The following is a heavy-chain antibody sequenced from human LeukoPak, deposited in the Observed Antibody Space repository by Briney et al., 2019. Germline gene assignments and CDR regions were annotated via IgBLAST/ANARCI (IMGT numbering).Heavy chain of an antibody. J-gene: IGHJ4*02. D-gene: IGHD3-3*01. CDR3: ARGYEPAYFDY. CDR1: GGSISSGGYS. Sequence: SETLSLTCAVSGGSISSGGYSWSWIQQPPGKGLEWIGYIYHSGSTYYNPSLKSRVTISVDRSKNQFSLKLSSVTAADTAVYYCARGYEPAYFDYWGQGTLVTVSS. CDR2: IYHSGST. V-gene: IGHV4-30-2*01.